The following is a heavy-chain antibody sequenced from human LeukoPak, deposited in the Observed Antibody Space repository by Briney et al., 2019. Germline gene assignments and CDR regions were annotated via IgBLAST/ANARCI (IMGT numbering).Heavy chain of an antibody. V-gene: IGHV3-21*01. CDR3: ARDLRLYYYGSGSRSPPGY. D-gene: IGHD3-10*01. Sequence: GGSLRLSCAASGFTFSSYSMNWARQAPGKGLEWVSSISSSSSYIYYADSVKGRFTISRDNAKNSLYLQMNSLRAEDTAVYYCARDLRLYYYGSGSRSPPGYWGQGTLVTVSS. J-gene: IGHJ4*02. CDR1: GFTFSSYS. CDR2: ISSSSSYI.